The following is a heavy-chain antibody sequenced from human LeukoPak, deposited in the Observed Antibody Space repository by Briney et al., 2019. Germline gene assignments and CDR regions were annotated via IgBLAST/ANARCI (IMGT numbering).Heavy chain of an antibody. CDR1: GFTFSSYA. D-gene: IGHD3-3*01. Sequence: PGGSLRLSCAASGFTFSSYAMSWVRQAPGKGLEWVSAISGSGGSTYYADSVKGRFTISRDNSKNTLYLQMNSLRAEDTAVYYCAKAPQSRFLEWLPTDYWGQGTLVTVSS. CDR3: AKAPQSRFLEWLPTDY. J-gene: IGHJ4*02. CDR2: ISGSGGST. V-gene: IGHV3-23*01.